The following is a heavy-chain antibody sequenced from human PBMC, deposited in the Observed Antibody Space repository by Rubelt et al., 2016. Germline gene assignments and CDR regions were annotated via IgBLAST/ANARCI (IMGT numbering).Heavy chain of an antibody. CDR1: GFTFSSYG. J-gene: IGHJ4*02. CDR3: ARGGMGGSTGYVDY. Sequence: GGVVQPGRSLRLSCAAFGFTFSSYGMHWVRQAPGKGLEWVAVIWYDGSNKYYADSVKGRFTISRDNSKNTLYLQMNSLRAEDTAVYYCARGGMGGSTGYVDYWGQGTLVTVSS. D-gene: IGHD1-26*01. V-gene: IGHV3-33*01. CDR2: IWYDGSNK.